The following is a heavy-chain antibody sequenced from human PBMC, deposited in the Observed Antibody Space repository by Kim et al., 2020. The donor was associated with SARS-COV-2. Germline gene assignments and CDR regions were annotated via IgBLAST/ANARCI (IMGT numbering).Heavy chain of an antibody. CDR2: ISSSSSYT. CDR3: ARDGSIGSPPGYYYYYGMDV. V-gene: IGHV3-11*06. D-gene: IGHD1-26*01. CDR1: GFTFSDYY. J-gene: IGHJ6*02. Sequence: GGSLRLSCAASGFTFSDYYMSWIRQAPGKGLEWVSYISSSSSYTNYADSVKGRFTISRDNAKNSLYLQMNSLRAEDTAVYYCARDGSIGSPPGYYYYYGMDVWGQGTTVTVSS.